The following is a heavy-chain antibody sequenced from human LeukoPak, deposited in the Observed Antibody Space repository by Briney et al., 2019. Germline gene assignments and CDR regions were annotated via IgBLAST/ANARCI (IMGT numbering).Heavy chain of an antibody. Sequence: PSETLSLTCAVSGGSISSGGYSWSWIRQPAGKGLEWIGRIYTSGSTNYNPSLKSRVTMSVDTSKNQFSLKLSSVTAADTAVYYCARTTGLYYFDYWGQGTLVTVSS. CDR1: GGSISSGGYS. D-gene: IGHD1-1*01. CDR3: ARTTGLYYFDY. V-gene: IGHV4-61*02. J-gene: IGHJ4*02. CDR2: IYTSGST.